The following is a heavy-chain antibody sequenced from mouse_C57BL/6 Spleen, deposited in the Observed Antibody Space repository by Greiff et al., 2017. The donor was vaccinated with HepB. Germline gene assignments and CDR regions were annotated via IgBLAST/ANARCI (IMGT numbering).Heavy chain of an antibody. CDR2: IDQNSGGT. V-gene: IGHV1-72*01. J-gene: IGHJ2*01. D-gene: IGHD1-1*01. CDR3: AREGKVYYGSLDY. CDR1: GYTFTSYW. Sequence: QVQLQQPGAELVKPGASVKLSCKASGYTFTSYWMHWVKQRPGRGLEWIGRIDQNSGGTKYNEKFKSKATLTVDKPSSTAYMQLSSLTSEDSAVYYCAREGKVYYGSLDYWGQGTTLTVSS.